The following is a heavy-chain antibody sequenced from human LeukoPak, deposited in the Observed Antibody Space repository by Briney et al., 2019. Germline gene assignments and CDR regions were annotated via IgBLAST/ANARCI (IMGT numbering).Heavy chain of an antibody. D-gene: IGHD3-22*01. CDR3: AKSLVVTENDYYYYGMDV. CDR1: GFTFSSYG. J-gene: IGHJ6*02. CDR2: ISYDGSNK. Sequence: PGGSLRLSCAASGFTFSSYGMHWVRQAPGKGLEWVAVISYDGSNKYYADSVKGRFTISRDNSKNTLYLQMNSLRAEDTAVYYCAKSLVVTENDYYYYGMDVWGQGTTVTVSS. V-gene: IGHV3-30*18.